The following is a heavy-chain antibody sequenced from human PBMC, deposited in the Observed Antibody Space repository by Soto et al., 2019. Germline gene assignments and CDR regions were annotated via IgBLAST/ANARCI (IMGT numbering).Heavy chain of an antibody. CDR3: ARTPSTLTEFDY. Sequence: QVQLVESGGGVVQPGRSLRLSCAASGFTFSSYAMHWVRQAPGKGLEWVAVISYDGSNKYYADSVKGRFTISRDNSKNTLYLQMNSLRVEDTAVYYCARTPSTLTEFDYWGQGNLVTVSS. J-gene: IGHJ4*02. CDR1: GFTFSSYA. CDR2: ISYDGSNK. V-gene: IGHV3-30-3*01.